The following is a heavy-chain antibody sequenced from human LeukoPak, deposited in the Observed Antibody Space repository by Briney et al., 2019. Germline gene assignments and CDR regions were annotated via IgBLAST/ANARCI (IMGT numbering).Heavy chain of an antibody. CDR2: IYHSGST. J-gene: IGHJ5*02. V-gene: IGHV4-4*02. D-gene: IGHD3-10*01. CDR3: ARGGYYGSGNDFRFDP. CDR1: GGSISSSNW. Sequence: SGTLSLTCAVSGGSISSSNWWSWVRQPPGKGLEWIGEIYHSGSTNYNPSLKSRVTISVDTSKNQFSLKLSSVTAADTAVYYCARGGYYGSGNDFRFDPWGQGTLVTVSS.